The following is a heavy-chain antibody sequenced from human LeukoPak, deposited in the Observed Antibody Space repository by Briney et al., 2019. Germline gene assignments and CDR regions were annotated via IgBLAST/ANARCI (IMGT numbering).Heavy chain of an antibody. V-gene: IGHV1-8*03. Sequence: GASVKVSCKASGYTFTGYYMHWVRQAPGQGLEWMGWMNPNSGNTGYAQKFQDRVTITRNTSISTAYMELSSLRAEDTAVYYCAKEPGPWGQGTLVTVSS. D-gene: IGHD1-14*01. CDR2: MNPNSGNT. CDR3: AKEPGP. CDR1: GYTFTGYY. J-gene: IGHJ5*02.